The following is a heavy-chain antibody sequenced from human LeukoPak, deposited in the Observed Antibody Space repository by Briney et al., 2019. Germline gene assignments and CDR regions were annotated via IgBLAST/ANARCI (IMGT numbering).Heavy chain of an antibody. V-gene: IGHV4-34*01. J-gene: IGHJ4*02. Sequence: SETLSLTCAVYGGSSSGYYWSWIRQPPGKGLEWIGEINHSGSTNYNPSLKSRVTISVDTSKNQFSLKLSSVTAADTAVYYCARGPYYYDSSGYLGIDYWGQGTLVTVSS. CDR2: INHSGST. D-gene: IGHD3-22*01. CDR1: GGSSSGYY. CDR3: ARGPYYYDSSGYLGIDY.